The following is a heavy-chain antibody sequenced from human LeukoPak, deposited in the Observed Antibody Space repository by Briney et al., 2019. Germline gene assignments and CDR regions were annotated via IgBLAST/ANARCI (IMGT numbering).Heavy chain of an antibody. CDR3: VTAAGLGVYYFDY. D-gene: IGHD6-13*01. CDR1: GFTFSSYS. J-gene: IGHJ4*02. CDR2: ISSSSSYI. V-gene: IGHV3-21*01. Sequence: GSLRLSCAASGFTFSSYSMNWVRQAPGKGLEWVSSISSSSSYIYYADSVKGRFTISRDNAKISLYLQTNSLRDEDTAVYYCVTAAGLGVYYFDYWGQGTLVTVSS.